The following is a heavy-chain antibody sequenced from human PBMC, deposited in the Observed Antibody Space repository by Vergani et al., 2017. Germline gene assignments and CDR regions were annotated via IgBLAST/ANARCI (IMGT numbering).Heavy chain of an antibody. CDR3: ARYHSRNLPKNGFDP. V-gene: IGHV4-31*03. CDR1: GDSISRGDYS. CDR2: IHYSGTI. Sequence: QVQLQESGPGLVKPSQTLSLTCSVSGDSISRGDYSWSWIRPCAGQGLEWIGYIHYSGTIYYNPSLQSRSTISLDTSKNQFSLKLISVTAADTAVYCCARYHSRNLPKNGFDPWGQGTLVTVSS. J-gene: IGHJ5*02. D-gene: IGHD2-2*01.